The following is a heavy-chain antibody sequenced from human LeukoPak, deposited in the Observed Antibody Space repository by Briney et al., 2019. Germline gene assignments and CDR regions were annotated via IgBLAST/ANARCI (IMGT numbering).Heavy chain of an antibody. CDR3: ARGLATVTTSIDY. CDR1: GYTFTGYY. Sequence: AASVKVSCKASGYTFTGYYIHWVRQAPGQGLEWMGWINPNSGVTNYAQKFQGRVTMTRDTSISTDYMELSRLRSDDTVVYYCARGLATVTTSIDYWGQGTLVTVSS. D-gene: IGHD4-17*01. V-gene: IGHV1-2*02. CDR2: INPNSGVT. J-gene: IGHJ4*02.